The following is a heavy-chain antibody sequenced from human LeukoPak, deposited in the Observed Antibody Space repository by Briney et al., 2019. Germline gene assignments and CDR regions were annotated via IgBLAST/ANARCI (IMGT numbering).Heavy chain of an antibody. Sequence: PGGSLRLSCAASGFTFDDYGMSWVRQAPGKGLEWVSGISWNGGSTGYADSVKGRFTISRDNAKNSLYLQMNSLRAEDTAVYYCAKDPYYDFWSGYPNMDVWGKGTTVTVSS. CDR2: ISWNGGST. J-gene: IGHJ6*03. CDR3: AKDPYYDFWSGYPNMDV. V-gene: IGHV3-20*04. CDR1: GFTFDDYG. D-gene: IGHD3-3*01.